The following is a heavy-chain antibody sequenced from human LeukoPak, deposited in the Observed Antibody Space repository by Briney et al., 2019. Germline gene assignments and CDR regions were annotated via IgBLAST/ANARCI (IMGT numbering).Heavy chain of an antibody. CDR3: ARFGNYYFDQ. J-gene: IGHJ4*02. D-gene: IGHD1-7*01. Sequence: SETLSLTCTVSGGSISGYYWSWIRQPPGKGLEWIGYIYSSGSTNYNPSLRTRVTMSVDTSKNQFSLKLISVTAADTAVYYCARFGNYYFDQWGQGTLVTVSS. V-gene: IGHV4-59*01. CDR1: GGSISGYY. CDR2: IYSSGST.